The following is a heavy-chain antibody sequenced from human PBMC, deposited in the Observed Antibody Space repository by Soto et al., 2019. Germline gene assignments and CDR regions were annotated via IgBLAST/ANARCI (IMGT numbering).Heavy chain of an antibody. Sequence: ALETLCLTCTVSGGSISGGGYYWSWIRQHPGKGLEWIGYIYYSGSTYYNPSLKSRVTISVDTSKNQFSLKLSSVTAADTAVYYCARGAINTYYDFWSGYYGAPWFDPWGQGTLVTVSS. J-gene: IGHJ5*02. CDR1: GGSISGGGYY. D-gene: IGHD3-3*01. CDR2: IYYSGST. V-gene: IGHV4-31*03. CDR3: ARGAINTYYDFWSGYYGAPWFDP.